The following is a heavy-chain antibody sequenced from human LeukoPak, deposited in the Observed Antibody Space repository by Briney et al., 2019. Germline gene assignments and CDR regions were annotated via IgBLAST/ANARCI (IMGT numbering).Heavy chain of an antibody. J-gene: IGHJ4*02. CDR1: GFTFSSYS. CDR3: GKKGLGSWPMYNFDY. Sequence: GGSLRLSCSGSGFTFSSYSMHWVRQAPGRGLEYVSGITSIGGSTYYADSMKGRFTISRDNSKNTLYLQMSRLRDENTAVYYCGKKGLGSWPMYNFDYWGQGTLVTVSS. D-gene: IGHD6-13*01. CDR2: ITSIGGST. V-gene: IGHV3-64D*06.